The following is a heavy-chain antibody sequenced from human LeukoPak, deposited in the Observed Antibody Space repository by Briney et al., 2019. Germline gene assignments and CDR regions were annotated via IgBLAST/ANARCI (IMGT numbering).Heavy chain of an antibody. CDR3: ARVRIGEASYDASDV. Sequence: TASETLSLTCTVSGGSIRSYYWTWIRQPPGKGLEWIGDIYITGSTNYNPYLKRRVTMSVDTSKNQFSLRLSSVTAADTAVYYCARVRIGEASYDASDVWGLGTMVTVSS. CDR1: GGSIRSYY. J-gene: IGHJ3*01. D-gene: IGHD1-26*01. CDR2: IYITGST. V-gene: IGHV4-59*13.